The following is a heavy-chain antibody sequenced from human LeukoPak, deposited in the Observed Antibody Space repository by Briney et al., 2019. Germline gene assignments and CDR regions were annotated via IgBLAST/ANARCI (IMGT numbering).Heavy chain of an antibody. V-gene: IGHV1-2*02. CDR2: INPYSGDT. J-gene: IGHJ4*02. CDR1: GYSFTGYY. CDR3: ARVGGSGSYYLN. Sequence: ASVKVSCKASGYSFTGYYIHWVRQAPGQGLAWMGWINPYSGDTTYAQKFQGRVTMTRDTSISTAYMELSRLRSDDTAVYYCARVGGSGSYYLNWGQGTLVTVSS. D-gene: IGHD3-10*01.